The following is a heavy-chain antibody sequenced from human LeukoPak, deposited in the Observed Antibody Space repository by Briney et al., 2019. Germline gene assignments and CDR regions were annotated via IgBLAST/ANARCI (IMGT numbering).Heavy chain of an antibody. J-gene: IGHJ4*02. D-gene: IGHD2/OR15-2a*01. Sequence: SETLSLTCTVSGGSISGYYWSWIRQPPGKGLEWIGYIHYSGNTNYNPSLKSRVTISVDTSKNQFSLKLSSVTAADTAVYYCARGNRYFDYWGQGTLVTVSS. V-gene: IGHV4-59*01. CDR1: GGSISGYY. CDR2: IHYSGNT. CDR3: ARGNRYFDY.